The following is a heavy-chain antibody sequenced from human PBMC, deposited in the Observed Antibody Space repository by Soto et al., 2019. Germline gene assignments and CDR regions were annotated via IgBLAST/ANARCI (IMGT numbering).Heavy chain of an antibody. V-gene: IGHV4-59*01. CDR1: GGSISSYY. CDR2: IYYSGST. CDR3: ARDLYCRGGSCYGRGWFDP. Sequence: QVQLQESGPGLVKPSETLSLTCTVSGGSISSYYWSWIRQPPGKGLEWIGYIYYSGSTNYNPSLKSRVTISVDTSKNQFSLKLSSVTAADTAVYYCARDLYCRGGSCYGRGWFDPWGQGTLVTVSS. D-gene: IGHD2-15*01. J-gene: IGHJ5*02.